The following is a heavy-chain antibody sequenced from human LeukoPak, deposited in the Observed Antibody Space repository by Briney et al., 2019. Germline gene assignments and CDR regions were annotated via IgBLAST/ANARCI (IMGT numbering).Heavy chain of an antibody. CDR1: GFTVSTNY. V-gene: IGHV3-53*01. Sequence: GGSLRLSCAASGFTVSTNYMAWVRQAPGKGLEWVSLIYSDGNTYYTDPGKGRVTISRDNSKNTLYLQMNSLRAEDTAMYYCAKCYGDYIRYFDYWGQGTLVNVSS. CDR2: IYSDGNT. CDR3: AKCYGDYIRYFDY. D-gene: IGHD4-17*01. J-gene: IGHJ4*02.